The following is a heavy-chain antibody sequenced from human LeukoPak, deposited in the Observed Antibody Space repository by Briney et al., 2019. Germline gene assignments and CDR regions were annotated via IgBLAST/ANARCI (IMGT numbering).Heavy chain of an antibody. V-gene: IGHV4-4*09. J-gene: IGHJ5*02. CDR2: MQASGGT. CDR1: GDSINNYY. D-gene: IGHD6-19*01. CDR3: ARVSGWYAVHH. Sequence: SETLSLTCTVSGDSINNYYWAWIRQPPGKGLEWIAYMQASGGTNSNPSLKSRVTMSLDTAQNQLSLKLSSVTAADSAVYFCARVSGWYAVHHWGRGTLVTVSS.